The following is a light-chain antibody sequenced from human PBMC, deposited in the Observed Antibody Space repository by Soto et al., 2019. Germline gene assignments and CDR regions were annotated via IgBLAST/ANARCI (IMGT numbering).Light chain of an antibody. CDR3: MQGTHWPPT. CDR2: KVF. J-gene: IGKJ1*01. V-gene: IGKV2-30*01. CDR1: QSLVYSNGKTY. Sequence: DVVMTQSPLSLPVTLGQPASISCRSSQSLVYSNGKTYLHWFLQRPGQSPRRLIYKVFNRDSGVPDRFSGSGLGTDFTLKISRVEAEDVGVYYCMQGTHWPPTFGQGTKVEIK.